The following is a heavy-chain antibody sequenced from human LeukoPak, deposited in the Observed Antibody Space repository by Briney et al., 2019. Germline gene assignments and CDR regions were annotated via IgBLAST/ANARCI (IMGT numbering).Heavy chain of an antibody. CDR2: INTDGSST. V-gene: IGHV3-74*01. D-gene: IGHD3-10*01. J-gene: IGHJ6*03. CDR1: GFTFSSYW. CDR3: ARDRYGSGSYYPLYYYYYYMDV. Sequence: PGGSLRLSCAASGFTFSSYWMHWVRQAPGKGLVWVSRINTDGSSTSYADSVKGRFTISRGNAKNTLYLQMNSLRAEDTAVYYCARDRYGSGSYYPLYYYYYYMDVWGKGTTVTVSS.